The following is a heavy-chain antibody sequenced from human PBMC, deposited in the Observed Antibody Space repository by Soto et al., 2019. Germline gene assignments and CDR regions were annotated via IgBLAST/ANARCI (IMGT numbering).Heavy chain of an antibody. CDR3: ARDPEEYCSSTSCYDPLYYYYGMDV. V-gene: IGHV6-1*01. Sequence: QSQTLSLTCAISGDSVSSNSAAWNWIRQSPSRGLEWLGRTYYRSKWYNDYAVSVKSRITINPDTSKNQFSLQLNSVTPEDTAVYYWARDPEEYCSSTSCYDPLYYYYGMDVWGQGTTVTVSS. D-gene: IGHD2-2*01. CDR2: TYYRSKWYN. J-gene: IGHJ6*02. CDR1: GDSVSSNSAA.